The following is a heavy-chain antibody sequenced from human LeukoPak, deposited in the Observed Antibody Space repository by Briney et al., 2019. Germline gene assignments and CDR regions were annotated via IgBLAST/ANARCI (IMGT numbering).Heavy chain of an antibody. Sequence: SETLSLTCAVYGGSFSGYYWSWIRQPPGKGLEWIGEISHSGSTNYNPSLKSRVTISVDTSKNQFSLKLSSVTAADTAVYYCARGPTMVRGFDPWGQGTLVTVSS. V-gene: IGHV4-34*01. CDR1: GGSFSGYY. CDR2: ISHSGST. CDR3: ARGPTMVRGFDP. J-gene: IGHJ5*02. D-gene: IGHD3-10*01.